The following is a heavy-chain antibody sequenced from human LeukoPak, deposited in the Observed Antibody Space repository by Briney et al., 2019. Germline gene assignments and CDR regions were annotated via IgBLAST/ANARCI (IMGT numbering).Heavy chain of an antibody. V-gene: IGHV1-69*04. D-gene: IGHD3-22*01. CDR1: GGTFSSYA. Sequence: ASVKVSCKASGGTFSSYAISWVRQAPGQGLEWMGRIIPILGIANYAQKFQGRVTITADKSTSTAYMELSSLRSEDTAVYYCARAQYYYDSSGHRPPGAFDIWGQGTMVTVSS. CDR3: ARAQYYYDSSGHRPPGAFDI. J-gene: IGHJ3*02. CDR2: IIPILGIA.